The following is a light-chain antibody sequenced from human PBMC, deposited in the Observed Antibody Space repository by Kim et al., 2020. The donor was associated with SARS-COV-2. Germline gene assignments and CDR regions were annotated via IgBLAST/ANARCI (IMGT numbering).Light chain of an antibody. J-gene: IGLJ2*01. V-gene: IGLV2-11*01. Sequence: QSVTIACTGTNNDVGGYKFVSWYQQHPGKAPKLMIYEVSERPSGVPDRFSGYKSDNTASLTISGLQAEDEADYYCCSYAGNYMVVFGGGTQLTVL. CDR2: EVS. CDR3: CSYAGNYMVV. CDR1: NNDVGGYKF.